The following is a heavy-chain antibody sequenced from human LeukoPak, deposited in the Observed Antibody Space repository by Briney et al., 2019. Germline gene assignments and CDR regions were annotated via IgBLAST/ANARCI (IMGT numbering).Heavy chain of an antibody. V-gene: IGHV1-69*05. CDR2: IIPIFGTA. Sequence: ASVKVSCKASGGTFSSDAISWVRQAPGQGLEWMGGIIPIFGTANYAQKFQGRVTITTDESTSTAYMELSSLRSEDTAVYYCARGNTQYYYYMDVWGKGTTVTVSS. CDR1: GGTFSSDA. D-gene: IGHD2-15*01. J-gene: IGHJ6*03. CDR3: ARGNTQYYYYMDV.